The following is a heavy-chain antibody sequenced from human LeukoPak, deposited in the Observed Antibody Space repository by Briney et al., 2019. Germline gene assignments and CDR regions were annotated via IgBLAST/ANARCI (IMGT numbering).Heavy chain of an antibody. CDR3: ARGPYSSGFWFDP. J-gene: IGHJ5*02. CDR2: ISSSSSYI. D-gene: IGHD6-19*01. V-gene: IGHV3-21*01. Sequence: PGGSLRLSCAASGFTFSSYSMNWVRQAPGKGLEWVSSISSSSSYIYYADSVKGRFTISRDNAKNSLYLQMNSLRAEDTAVYYCARGPYSSGFWFDPWGQGTLVTVSS. CDR1: GFTFSSYS.